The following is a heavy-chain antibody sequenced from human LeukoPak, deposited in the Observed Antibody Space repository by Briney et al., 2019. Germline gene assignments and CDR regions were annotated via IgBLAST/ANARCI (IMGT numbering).Heavy chain of an antibody. V-gene: IGHV3-66*01. CDR1: GFTVSSNF. D-gene: IGHD5-18*01. CDR2: IYSGGNT. CDR3: ARKYTYGLD. Sequence: GGSLRLSCAASGFTVSSNFMSWVRQAPGQGLELVSVIYSGGNTYYADSVRGRFTIFRDNSKNTLYLQMNSLRAEDTAMYYCARKYTYGLDWGQGTLGTVSS. J-gene: IGHJ4*02.